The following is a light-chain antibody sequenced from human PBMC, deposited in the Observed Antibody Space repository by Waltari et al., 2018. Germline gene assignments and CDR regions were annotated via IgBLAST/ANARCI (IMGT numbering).Light chain of an antibody. CDR1: QGISSY. CDR2: AAS. J-gene: IGKJ2*01. CDR3: QQYYSYPLYT. Sequence: AIRMTQSPSSLSASTGDRVTITCRASQGISSYLAWYQQKPGKAPKLLIYAASTLQSGVPSRFSGSGSGTDFTLTISCLQSEDLATYYCQQYYSYPLYTFGQGTKLEI. V-gene: IGKV1-8*01.